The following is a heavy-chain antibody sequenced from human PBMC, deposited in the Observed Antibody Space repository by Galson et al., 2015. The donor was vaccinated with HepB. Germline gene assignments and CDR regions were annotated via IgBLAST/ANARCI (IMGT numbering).Heavy chain of an antibody. Sequence: SVKVSCKASGYTFTSYAMHWVRQAPGQRLEWMGWINAGNGNTKYSQKFQGRVTITRDTSASTAYMELSSLRSEDTAVYYCAREGRGLRGRYNWNDVPYYYGMDVWGQGTTVTVSS. D-gene: IGHD1-20*01. CDR1: GYTFTSYA. V-gene: IGHV1-3*01. CDR3: AREGRGLRGRYNWNDVPYYYGMDV. CDR2: INAGNGNT. J-gene: IGHJ6*02.